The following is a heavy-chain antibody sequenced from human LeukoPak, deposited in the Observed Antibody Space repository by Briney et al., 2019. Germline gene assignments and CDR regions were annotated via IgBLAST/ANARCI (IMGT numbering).Heavy chain of an antibody. Sequence: GGSLRLSCAASGFTFSSYGMHWVRQAPGKGLEWVAVISYDGSNKYYADSVKGRFTISRDNSKNTLYLQMNSLRAEDTAVYYCAKDYTFVLRYFDWLPDYYYYYGMDVWGQGTTVTVSS. V-gene: IGHV3-30*18. J-gene: IGHJ6*02. CDR2: ISYDGSNK. CDR1: GFTFSSYG. CDR3: AKDYTFVLRYFDWLPDYYYYYGMDV. D-gene: IGHD3-9*01.